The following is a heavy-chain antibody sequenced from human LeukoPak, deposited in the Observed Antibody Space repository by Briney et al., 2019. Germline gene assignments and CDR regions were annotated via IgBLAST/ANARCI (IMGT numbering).Heavy chain of an antibody. CDR3: ARGEYSYGPLDYYYYMDV. D-gene: IGHD5-18*01. V-gene: IGHV3-21*01. Sequence: GGSLTVSCAPSGFTFSNHTMNWVRQAPGKGLEWVSSISSSSSYIYYADSVKGRFTISRDNAKNSLYLQMNSLRAEDTAVYYCARGEYSYGPLDYYYYMDVWGKGTTVTVSS. CDR2: ISSSSSYI. CDR1: GFTFSNHT. J-gene: IGHJ6*03.